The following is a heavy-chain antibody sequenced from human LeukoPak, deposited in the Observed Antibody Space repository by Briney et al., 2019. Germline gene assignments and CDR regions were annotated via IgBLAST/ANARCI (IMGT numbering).Heavy chain of an antibody. D-gene: IGHD1-26*01. CDR1: GGSISSSNW. CDR2: IYHSGST. V-gene: IGHV4-4*02. J-gene: IGHJ4*02. Sequence: SETLSLTSAVSGGSISSSNWWSLVRQSPGKGLEWIGEIYHSGSTNYNPSLKSRVTISVDKSKNQFSLKLSSVTAADTAVYYCARGGGALWVLDYWGQGTLVTVSS. CDR3: ARGGGALWVLDY.